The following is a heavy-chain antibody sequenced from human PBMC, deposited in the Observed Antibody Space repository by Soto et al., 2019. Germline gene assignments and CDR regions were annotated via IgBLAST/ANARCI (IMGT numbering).Heavy chain of an antibody. D-gene: IGHD6-13*01. CDR1: GFTFSDYY. Sequence: QVQLVESGGGLVKPGGSLRLSCAASGFTFSDYYMSWIRQAPGKGLEWVSYISSSSSYTNYADSVKGRFTISRDNAKNSLYLQMNSLRAEDTAVYYCARVSIAAAGRWHEDTEYNWFDPWGQGTLVTVSS. CDR2: ISSSSSYT. J-gene: IGHJ5*02. CDR3: ARVSIAAAGRWHEDTEYNWFDP. V-gene: IGHV3-11*06.